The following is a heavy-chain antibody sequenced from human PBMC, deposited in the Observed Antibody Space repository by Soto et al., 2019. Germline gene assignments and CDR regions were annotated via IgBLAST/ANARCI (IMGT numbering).Heavy chain of an antibody. CDR2: IYYSGST. CDR3: ARHQSHSSSYVDP. V-gene: IGHV4-39*01. J-gene: IGHJ5*02. CDR1: GGSISSSSYY. D-gene: IGHD6-13*01. Sequence: SETPSPTCTVSGGSISSSSYYWGWVRQPPGKGLGGIGGIYYSGSTYYTPPLKSRVTISVDTSKNQFSLKLSSVTAADTAVYYCARHQSHSSSYVDPWGQGTLVTVSS.